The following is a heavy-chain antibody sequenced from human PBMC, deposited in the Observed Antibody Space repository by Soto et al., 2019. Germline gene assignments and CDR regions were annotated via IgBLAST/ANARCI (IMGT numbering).Heavy chain of an antibody. V-gene: IGHV3-30*18. CDR2: ISYDGSNK. J-gene: IGHJ6*02. CDR1: GFTFSSYG. D-gene: IGHD6-19*01. Sequence: SLSLSCAASGFTFSSYGMHWVRQAPGKGLEWVAVISYDGSNKYYADSVKGRFTISRDNSKNTLYLQMNSLRAEDTAVYYCAKDRIAQWLVDPPYWNYYYGMDVWGQGTTVTVS. CDR3: AKDRIAQWLVDPPYWNYYYGMDV.